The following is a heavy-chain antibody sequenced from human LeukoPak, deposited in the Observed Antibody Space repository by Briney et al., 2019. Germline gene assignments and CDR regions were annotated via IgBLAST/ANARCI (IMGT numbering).Heavy chain of an antibody. Sequence: GSLRLSCAASEFSFSTTWMHWVRQPPGQGLVWVARITSDGTSTSYAESVKGRFTISRDNAKNTLYLQMNSLRAEDTAVYYCAKLREWELPDLFDYWGQGTLVTVSS. CDR3: AKLREWELPDLFDY. D-gene: IGHD1-26*01. J-gene: IGHJ4*02. CDR1: EFSFSTTW. V-gene: IGHV3-74*03. CDR2: ITSDGTST.